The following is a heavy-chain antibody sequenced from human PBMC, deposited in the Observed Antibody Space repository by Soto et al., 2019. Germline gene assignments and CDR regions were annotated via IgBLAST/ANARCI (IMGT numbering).Heavy chain of an antibody. Sequence: SETLSLTCTVSGGSVSSGSYYWSWIRQPPGKGLEWIGYIYYSGSTNYNPSLKSRVTISVDTSKNQFSLKLSSVTAADTAVYYCARELRFSEWLSYNWFDPWGQGTLVTVSS. D-gene: IGHD3-3*01. CDR2: IYYSGST. CDR1: GGSVSSGSYY. V-gene: IGHV4-61*01. J-gene: IGHJ5*02. CDR3: ARELRFSEWLSYNWFDP.